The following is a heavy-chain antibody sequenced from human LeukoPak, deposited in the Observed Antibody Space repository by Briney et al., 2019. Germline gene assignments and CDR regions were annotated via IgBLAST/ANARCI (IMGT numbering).Heavy chain of an antibody. Sequence: RGGSLRLSCAACGFIVSSSYMSWVRKAPGKGVEWGSLIYSGGSTYYAASVKGRFTISRYNSKNTLYLQMNSLRPEDTAVYYSAKGYNYAYEYWGQGTLVTVSS. J-gene: IGHJ4*02. CDR2: IYSGGST. CDR3: AKGYNYAYEY. V-gene: IGHV3-53*01. CDR1: GFIVSSSY. D-gene: IGHD5-18*01.